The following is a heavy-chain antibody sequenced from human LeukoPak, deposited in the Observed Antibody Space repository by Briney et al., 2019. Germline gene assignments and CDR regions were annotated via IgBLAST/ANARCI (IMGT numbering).Heavy chain of an antibody. CDR3: AKDKTYDDFWSGHDAFDI. J-gene: IGHJ3*02. CDR1: GFIFSSYA. V-gene: IGHV3-30*04. Sequence: PGGSLRLSCAASGFIFSSYAMHWVRRAPGKGLEWVALISYDGSNKYYADSVKGRFTISRDISKNTLYLQMKSLRAGDTAVYYCAKDKTYDDFWSGHDAFDIWGQGTMVTVSS. D-gene: IGHD3-3*01. CDR2: ISYDGSNK.